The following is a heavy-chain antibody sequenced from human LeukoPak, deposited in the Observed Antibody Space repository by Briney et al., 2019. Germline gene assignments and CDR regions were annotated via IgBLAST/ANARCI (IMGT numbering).Heavy chain of an antibody. J-gene: IGHJ6*03. V-gene: IGHV4-61*02. D-gene: IGHD2-15*01. Sequence: PSETLSLTCTVSGGSISSGSYYWSWIRQPAGKGLEWIGRIYTSGSTNSNPSLRSRVTISVDTSKNQFSLKLSSVTAADTAVYYCARTGYCSGGSCYHYYYYYMDVWGKGTTVTTSS. CDR2: IYTSGST. CDR3: ARTGYCSGGSCYHYYYYYMDV. CDR1: GGSISSGSYY.